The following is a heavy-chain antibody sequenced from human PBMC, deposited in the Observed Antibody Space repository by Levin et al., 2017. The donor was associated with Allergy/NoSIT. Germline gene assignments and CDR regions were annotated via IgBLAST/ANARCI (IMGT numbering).Heavy chain of an antibody. CDR1: GYTFTSYG. J-gene: IGHJ4*02. CDR2: ISAYNGNT. Sequence: GESLKISCKASGYTFTSYGISWVRQAPGQGLEWMGWISAYNGNTNYAQKLQGRVTMTTDTSTSTAYMELRSLRSDDTAVYYCARMDCSSTSCNLMYYFDYWGQGTLVTVSS. CDR3: ARMDCSSTSCNLMYYFDY. V-gene: IGHV1-18*01. D-gene: IGHD2-2*01.